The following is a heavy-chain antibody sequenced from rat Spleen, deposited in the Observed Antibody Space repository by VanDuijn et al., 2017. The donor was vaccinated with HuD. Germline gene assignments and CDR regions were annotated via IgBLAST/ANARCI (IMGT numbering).Heavy chain of an antibody. V-gene: IGHV5-25*01. CDR3: ARRHYGYTDYFDY. CDR2: IPIAGGNT. Sequence: EVQLVESGGGLVQPGRSMKLSCEASGFTFSNYYMAWVRQAPTKGLEGVASIPIAGGNTYFRDSVKGRFTISRDNAKSTLSLQMDSLRSEDTATYYCARRHYGYTDYFDYWGQGVMVTVSS. CDR1: GFTFSNYY. J-gene: IGHJ2*01. D-gene: IGHD1-9*01.